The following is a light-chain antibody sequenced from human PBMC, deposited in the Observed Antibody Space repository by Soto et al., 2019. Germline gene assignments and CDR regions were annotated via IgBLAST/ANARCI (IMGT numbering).Light chain of an antibody. CDR3: QTWGTVVV. J-gene: IGLJ2*01. Sequence: QLVLTQSPSASASLGASVKLTCTLSSGHSSYAIAWHQQQPEKGPRYLMKLNSDGSHSKGDGIPDRFSGSSSGAERFLTISIHPSEDEADYCCQTWGTVVVFGGGTKLTVL. CDR1: SGHSSYA. CDR2: LNSDGSH. V-gene: IGLV4-69*01.